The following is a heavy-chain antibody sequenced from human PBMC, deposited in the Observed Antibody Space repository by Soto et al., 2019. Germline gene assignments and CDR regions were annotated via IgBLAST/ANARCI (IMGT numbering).Heavy chain of an antibody. Sequence: ASVKVSCKASVYTFTGYYMHWVRQAPGQGLEWMGWINPNSGGTNYAQKFQGWVTMTRDTSISTAYMELSRLRSDDTAVYYCARAYCGGDCYSWRTRYDAFDIWGQGTMVTVSS. J-gene: IGHJ3*02. CDR1: VYTFTGYY. V-gene: IGHV1-2*04. D-gene: IGHD2-21*02. CDR2: INPNSGGT. CDR3: ARAYCGGDCYSWRTRYDAFDI.